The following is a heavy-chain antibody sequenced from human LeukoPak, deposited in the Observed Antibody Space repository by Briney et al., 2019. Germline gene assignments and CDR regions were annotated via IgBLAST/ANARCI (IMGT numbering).Heavy chain of an antibody. CDR2: IRQDGDTK. CDR3: ARETAPGEGSDYDFWSGPLD. J-gene: IGHJ4*02. Sequence: PGGSLRLSCAASGFPFNAYWMTWVRQAPGKGLEWVANIRQDGDTKYYVDSVKGRFTISRDNSKNTLYLQMNSLRAEDTAVYYCARETAPGEGSDYDFWSGPLDWGQGTLVTVSS. D-gene: IGHD3-3*01. CDR1: GFPFNAYW. V-gene: IGHV3-7*03.